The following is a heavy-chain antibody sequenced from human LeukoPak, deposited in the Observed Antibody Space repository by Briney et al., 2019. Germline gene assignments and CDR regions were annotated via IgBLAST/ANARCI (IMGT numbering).Heavy chain of an antibody. CDR2: IRYNGNNQ. CDR3: AKEYTGTFSPFPSYFDN. J-gene: IGHJ4*02. V-gene: IGHV3-30*02. CDR1: GFTFNNYG. D-gene: IGHD1-26*01. Sequence: GGSLRLSCAASGFTFNNYGMHWVRQAPGKGLEWVAFIRYNGNNQYYADSVKGRFTISRDNSKNTLYLQMNSLRAEDTAIYYCAKEYTGTFSPFPSYFDNWGQGTLVTVSS.